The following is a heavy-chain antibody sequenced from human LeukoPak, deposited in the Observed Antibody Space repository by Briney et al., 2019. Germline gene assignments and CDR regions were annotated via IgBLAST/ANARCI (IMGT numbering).Heavy chain of an antibody. CDR3: ARYDSSGYYYYMDY. CDR1: GYTFTAYW. J-gene: IGHJ4*02. V-gene: IGHV5-51*01. CDR2: IYPSDSDT. Sequence: GESLRTSCKTSGYTFTAYWIAWVRQMPGKGLEWMGIIYPSDSDTRYSPSFQGQVTISADKSISTAYLQWSSLKASDTAMYYCARYDSSGYYYYMDYWGQGTLVTVSS. D-gene: IGHD3-22*01.